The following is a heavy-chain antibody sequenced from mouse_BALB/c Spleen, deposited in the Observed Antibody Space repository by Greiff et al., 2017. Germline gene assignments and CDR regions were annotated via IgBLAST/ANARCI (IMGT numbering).Heavy chain of an antibody. D-gene: IGHD1-1*01. CDR1: GYTFTSYW. CDR2: INPSNGRT. V-gene: IGHV1S81*02. CDR3: ARWTTEYYFDY. Sequence: QVQLQQPGAELVKPGASVKLSCKASGYTFTSYWMHWVKQRPGQGLEWIGEINPSNGRTNYNEKFKSKATLTVDKSSSTAYMQLSSLTSEDSAVYYCARWTTEYYFDYWGQGTTLTVSS. J-gene: IGHJ2*01.